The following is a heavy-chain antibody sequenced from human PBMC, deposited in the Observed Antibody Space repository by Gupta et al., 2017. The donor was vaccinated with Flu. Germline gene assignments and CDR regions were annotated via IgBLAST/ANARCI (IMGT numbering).Heavy chain of an antibody. Sequence: EVQLLESGGGLVQPGGSLRLSCAASVFTFSSYAMSWVRQAPGKGLEWGSASSGSGGSTYYADSVKGRLTISRDNSKNTRYLQMNSLRAEDTAVYYCAKDVDYGDYWGQGTRVTVSS. CDR1: VFTFSSYA. CDR2: SSGSGGST. V-gene: IGHV3-23*01. CDR3: AKDVDYGDY. D-gene: IGHD4-17*01. J-gene: IGHJ4*02.